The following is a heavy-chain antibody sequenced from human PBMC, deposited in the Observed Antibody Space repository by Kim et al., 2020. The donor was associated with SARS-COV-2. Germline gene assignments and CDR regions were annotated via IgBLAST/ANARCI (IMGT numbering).Heavy chain of an antibody. J-gene: IGHJ4*02. CDR3: ARDYYDSSGYIVFDN. CDR2: INAGNGNT. Sequence: ASVKVSCKASGYTFSSYAMHWVRQAPGQRLEWMGWINAGNGNTKYPQKFQGRVTISRDTCASTAYMELSSLRSEDTDVYYCARDYYDSSGYIVFDNWGQGTLVTVSS. CDR1: GYTFSSYA. D-gene: IGHD3-22*01. V-gene: IGHV1-3*01.